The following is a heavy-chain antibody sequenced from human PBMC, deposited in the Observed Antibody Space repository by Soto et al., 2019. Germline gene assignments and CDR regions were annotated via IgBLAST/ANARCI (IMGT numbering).Heavy chain of an antibody. CDR3: ANVGRFGERDGDCDT. V-gene: IGHV3-30*18. CDR2: MSYDGSNK. CDR1: GFTFSSYG. D-gene: IGHD3-16*01. J-gene: IGHJ3*02. Sequence: QVQLVESGGGVVQPGRSLRLSCAASGFTFSSYGMHWVRQAPGKGLEWVAVMSYDGSNKYYADSVKGRFTISRDNSKNRLYLQMNSLRAENTSMYYCANVGRFGERDGDCDTWGQGTIVSVSS.